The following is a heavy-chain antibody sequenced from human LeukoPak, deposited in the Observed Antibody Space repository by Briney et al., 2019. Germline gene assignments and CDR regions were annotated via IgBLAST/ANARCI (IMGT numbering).Heavy chain of an antibody. CDR1: GYSISSGYY. CDR2: IYYSGST. V-gene: IGHV4-61*01. Sequence: SETLSLTCTVSGYSISSGYYWGWIRQPPGKGLEWIGYIYYSGSTNYNPSLKSRVTISVDTSKNQFSLKLSSVTAADTAVYYCARDARGIRLSHFDYWGQGTLVTVSS. D-gene: IGHD4/OR15-4a*01. J-gene: IGHJ4*02. CDR3: ARDARGIRLSHFDY.